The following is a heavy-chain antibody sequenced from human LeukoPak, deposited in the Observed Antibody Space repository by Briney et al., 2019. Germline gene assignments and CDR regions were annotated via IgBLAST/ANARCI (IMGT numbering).Heavy chain of an antibody. CDR3: ARDWNDGDYVGVY. CDR2: ISSSSSYI. V-gene: IGHV3-21*01. J-gene: IGHJ4*02. CDR1: GFTFSSYS. D-gene: IGHD4-17*01. Sequence: GGSLRLSCAASGFTFSSYSMNWVRQAPGKGLEWVSSISSSSSYIYYADSVKGRFTISRDNAKNSLYLRMNSLRAEDTAVYYCARDWNDGDYVGVYWGQGTLVTVSS.